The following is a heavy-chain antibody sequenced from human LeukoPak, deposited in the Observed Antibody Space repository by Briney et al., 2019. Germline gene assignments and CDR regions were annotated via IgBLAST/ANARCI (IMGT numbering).Heavy chain of an antibody. V-gene: IGHV3-48*01. D-gene: IGHD6-6*01. CDR2: ISHDSGVR. J-gene: IGHJ6*03. CDR3: ARGRIAARTLHYYYMDV. Sequence: GGSLRLSCEASGFIFSRDSMNWVRRAPGKGLEWIAYISHDSGVRYYADSVRGRFTISRDNAKNSLHLQMHSLRAEDTAVYYCARGRIAARTLHYYYMDVWGKGTTVTVSS. CDR1: GFIFSRDS.